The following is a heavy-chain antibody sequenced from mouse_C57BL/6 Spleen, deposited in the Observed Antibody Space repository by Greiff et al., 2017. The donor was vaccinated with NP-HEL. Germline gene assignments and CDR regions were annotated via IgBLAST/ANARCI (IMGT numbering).Heavy chain of an antibody. CDR3: ARSDSSGWGFAY. Sequence: QVQLQQSGPELVKPGASVKISCKASGYAFSSSWMNWVKQRPGKGLEWIGRIYPGDGDTNYNGKFKGKATLTADKSSSTAYMQLSSLTSEDSAVYFCARSDSSGWGFAYWGQGTLVTVSA. V-gene: IGHV1-82*01. D-gene: IGHD3-2*02. CDR2: IYPGDGDT. CDR1: GYAFSSSW. J-gene: IGHJ3*01.